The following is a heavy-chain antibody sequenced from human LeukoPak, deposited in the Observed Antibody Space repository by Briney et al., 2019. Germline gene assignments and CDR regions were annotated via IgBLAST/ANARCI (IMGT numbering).Heavy chain of an antibody. J-gene: IGHJ5*02. CDR1: GGTFSGYA. CDR3: ARKLRLGGNWFDP. V-gene: IGHV1-69*01. Sequence: SVKVSCKASGGTFSGYAVSWVRQAPGQGLEWIGGISPIFDRTDYAQKFQGRVTFTADESTSTAYMELSSLRSEDTALYYCARKLRLGGNWFDPWGQGTLVTVSS. D-gene: IGHD1-26*01. CDR2: ISPIFDRT.